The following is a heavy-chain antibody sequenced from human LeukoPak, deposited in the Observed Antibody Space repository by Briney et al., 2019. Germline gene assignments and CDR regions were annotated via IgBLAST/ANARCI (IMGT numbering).Heavy chain of an antibody. CDR1: GFTFSSYS. Sequence: GGSLRLSCTASGFTFSSYSMHWVRQAPGRGLEWVAFIRYDGTNKYYADSVQGRFTISGDNSKNSLYLQMNSLRADDTAVYYCARTREQWQVLDYWGQGTLVIVSS. J-gene: IGHJ4*02. D-gene: IGHD6-19*01. CDR2: IRYDGTNK. V-gene: IGHV3-30*02. CDR3: ARTREQWQVLDY.